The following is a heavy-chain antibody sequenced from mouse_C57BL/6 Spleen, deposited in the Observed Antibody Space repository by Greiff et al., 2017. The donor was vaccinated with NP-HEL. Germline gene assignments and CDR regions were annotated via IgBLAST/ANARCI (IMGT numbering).Heavy chain of an antibody. Sequence: QVQLQQSGAELVRPGASVKLSCKASGYTFTDYYINWVKQRPGQGLEWIARIYPGSGNTYYNEKFKGKATLTAEKSSSTAYMQLSSLTSEDSAVYFCARGYYYGSSPFAMGCWGQGTSVTVSS. V-gene: IGHV1-76*01. CDR3: ARGYYYGSSPFAMGC. J-gene: IGHJ4*01. CDR1: GYTFTDYY. CDR2: IYPGSGNT. D-gene: IGHD1-1*01.